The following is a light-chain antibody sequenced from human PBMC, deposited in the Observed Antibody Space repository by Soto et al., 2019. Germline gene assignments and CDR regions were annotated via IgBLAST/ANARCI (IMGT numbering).Light chain of an antibody. CDR3: QQYNSYQWT. Sequence: DIQMTQSPSSLSASVGDRVTITCRASQSISNYLNWYQQKPGKAPKLLIYDASSLESGVPSRFSGSGSGTEFTLTISSLQPDDFATYYCQQYNSYQWTFGQGTKVEIK. CDR2: DAS. J-gene: IGKJ1*01. CDR1: QSISNY. V-gene: IGKV1-5*01.